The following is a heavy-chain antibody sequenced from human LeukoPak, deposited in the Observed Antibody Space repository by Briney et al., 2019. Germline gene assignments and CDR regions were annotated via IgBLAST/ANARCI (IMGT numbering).Heavy chain of an antibody. CDR1: GFTLSDYY. V-gene: IGHV3-11*01. CDR2: ISSSGSTI. Sequence: GGPLRLSCAASGFTLSDYYMSWIRQAPGKGLEWVSYISSSGSTIYYADSVKGRFTISRDNAKNSLYLQMNSLRAEDTAVYYCARGIVVVPASDAFDIWGQGTMVTVSS. J-gene: IGHJ3*02. D-gene: IGHD2-2*01. CDR3: ARGIVVVPASDAFDI.